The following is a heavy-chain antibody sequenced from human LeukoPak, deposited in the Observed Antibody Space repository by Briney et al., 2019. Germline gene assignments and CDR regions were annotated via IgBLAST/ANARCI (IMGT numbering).Heavy chain of an antibody. CDR3: ARIAMVRGVIGGMDV. J-gene: IGHJ6*02. V-gene: IGHV5-51*01. CDR1: GSSFTSYW. CDR2: IYPGDSDT. D-gene: IGHD3-10*01. Sequence: KPGASLQISCKGSGSSFTSYWIGWVRPLPGKGLEWMGIIYPGDSDTRYSPSFQGQVTISADKSISTAYLQWSSLKASDTAMYYCARIAMVRGVIGGMDVWGQGTTVTVSS.